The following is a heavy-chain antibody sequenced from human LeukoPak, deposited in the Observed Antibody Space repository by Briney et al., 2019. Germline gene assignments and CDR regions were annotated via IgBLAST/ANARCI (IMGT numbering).Heavy chain of an antibody. CDR1: GFTFSSYS. CDR3: RVVPAAIRGDAFDI. Sequence: GGSLRLSCAASGFTFSSYSRNWVRQAGGEGGGWGSAIIGSGGSTYYAHPVKGRFTISRDNSNNPLYLQMNSLRAEDTAVYYCRVVPAAIRGDAFDIWGQGTMVTVSS. D-gene: IGHD2-2*02. J-gene: IGHJ3*02. CDR2: IIGSGGST. V-gene: IGHV3-23*01.